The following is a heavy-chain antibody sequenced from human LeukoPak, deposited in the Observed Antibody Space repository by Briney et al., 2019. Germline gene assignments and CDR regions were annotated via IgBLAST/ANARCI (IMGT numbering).Heavy chain of an antibody. CDR3: ARDSPEDIVVVPAAIAEPNYYMDV. CDR1: GYTFTSYY. Sequence: ASVKVSCKASGYTFTSYYMHWVRQAPGQGLEWMGIINPSGGSTSYAQKFQGRVTMTRDTSTSTVYMELSSLRSEDTAVYYCARDSPEDIVVVPAAIAEPNYYMDVWGKGTTVTVSS. V-gene: IGHV1-46*01. D-gene: IGHD2-2*02. J-gene: IGHJ6*03. CDR2: INPSGGST.